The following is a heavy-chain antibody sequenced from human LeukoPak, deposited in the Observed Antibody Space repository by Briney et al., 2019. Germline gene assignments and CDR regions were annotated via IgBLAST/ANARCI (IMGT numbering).Heavy chain of an antibody. J-gene: IGHJ4*02. D-gene: IGHD5-18*01. V-gene: IGHV4-34*01. CDR1: GGSFSGYY. Sequence: SETLSLTCAVYGGSFSGYYWSWIRQPPGKGLEWIGEINHSGSTNYNPSLKSRVTISVDTSKNQFSLKLSSVTAADTAVYYCARGRGHSYECWGQGTLVTVSS. CDR2: INHSGST. CDR3: ARGRGHSYEC.